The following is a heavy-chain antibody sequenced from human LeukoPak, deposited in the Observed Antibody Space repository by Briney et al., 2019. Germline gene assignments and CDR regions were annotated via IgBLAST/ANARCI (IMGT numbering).Heavy chain of an antibody. CDR2: ISFDGSNI. CDR1: RFTFSSFG. D-gene: IGHD3-22*01. J-gene: IGHJ3*01. V-gene: IGHV3-30*18. Sequence: TGGSLRLSCAASRFTFSSFGMHWVRQAPGQGLEWVALISFDGSNIYYADSVKGRVTISRDNSKNTLDLQMNSLRAEDPAAYYCAKGVGYYDSSGAPLDYDAFDAWGQGTMVTVSS. CDR3: AKGVGYYDSSGAPLDYDAFDA.